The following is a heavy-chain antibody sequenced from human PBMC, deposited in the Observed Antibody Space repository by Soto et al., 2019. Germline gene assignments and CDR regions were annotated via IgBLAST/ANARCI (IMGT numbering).Heavy chain of an antibody. V-gene: IGHV3-23*01. D-gene: IGHD5-12*01. Sequence: EVRLLESGGNLVQPGGSLTLSCAASGFTFSSYALSWVRQAPGKGLEWVSGISGGGGSTYNAESVKGRFTISRDNSKNTLYLHMNSLRAEDPALYYGAKTAGGYTTESAFDLWGQGTMVTVSS. CDR2: ISGGGGST. J-gene: IGHJ3*01. CDR3: AKTAGGYTTESAFDL. CDR1: GFTFSSYA.